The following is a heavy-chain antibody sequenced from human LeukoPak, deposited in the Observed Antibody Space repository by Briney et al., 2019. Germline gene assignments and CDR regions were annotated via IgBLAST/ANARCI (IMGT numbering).Heavy chain of an antibody. Sequence: GGSLRLSCAASGFTFSSYSMNWVRQAPGKGLEWVSSISSSSSYIYYADSVKGRFTISRDNAKNSLYLQMNSLRAEDTAVYYCARGSLHSNYIYYYYMDVWGKGTTVTVSS. V-gene: IGHV3-21*01. CDR3: ARGSLHSNYIYYYYMDV. J-gene: IGHJ6*03. D-gene: IGHD4-11*01. CDR1: GFTFSSYS. CDR2: ISSSSSYI.